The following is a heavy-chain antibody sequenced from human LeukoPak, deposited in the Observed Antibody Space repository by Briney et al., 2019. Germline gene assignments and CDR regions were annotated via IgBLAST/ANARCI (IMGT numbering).Heavy chain of an antibody. D-gene: IGHD3-10*01. CDR1: GYSFTSYW. J-gene: IGHJ4*02. V-gene: IGHV5-51*01. Sequence: GESLKISCKGSGYSFTSYWIGWVRQMPGKGLEWMGIIYPGDSDTRYSPSFQGQVTISADKSISTAYLQWSSLKASDTAIYYCTRLTMVRGVIDVSYFDYWGQGTLVTVSS. CDR2: IYPGDSDT. CDR3: TRLTMVRGVIDVSYFDY.